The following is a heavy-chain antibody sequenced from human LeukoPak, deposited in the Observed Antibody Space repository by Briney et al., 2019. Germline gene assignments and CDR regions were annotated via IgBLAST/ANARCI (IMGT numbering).Heavy chain of an antibody. J-gene: IGHJ4*02. CDR1: GYSFTSYW. Sequence: GESLKISCKGSGYSFTSYWGGWVRQMPGKGLEGMGIIHPGGSDTRYSPSFQGQVTISADKSISTAYLQWSSLKASDTAMYYCARQVEYCSSTSCYRGLDYWGQGTLVTVSS. CDR3: ARQVEYCSSTSCYRGLDY. V-gene: IGHV5-51*01. D-gene: IGHD2-2*02. CDR2: IHPGGSDT.